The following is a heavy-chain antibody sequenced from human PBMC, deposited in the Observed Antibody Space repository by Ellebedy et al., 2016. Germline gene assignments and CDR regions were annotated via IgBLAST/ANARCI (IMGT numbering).Heavy chain of an antibody. J-gene: IGHJ4*01. CDR1: GGSMTGIHYY. CDR2: VYYSGST. Sequence: SETLSLTCTVSGGSMTGIHYYWGWIRQPTGKGLEWIGSVYYSGSTVYNPSLKSQITMSVDTSKHQFSVHLRSVTAADTAVYNCARNATGWYFDYWGQGALVTVSS. V-gene: IGHV4-39*01. D-gene: IGHD6-19*01. CDR3: ARNATGWYFDY.